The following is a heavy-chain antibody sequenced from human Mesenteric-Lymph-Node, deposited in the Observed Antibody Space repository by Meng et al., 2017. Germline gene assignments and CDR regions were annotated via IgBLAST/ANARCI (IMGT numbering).Heavy chain of an antibody. V-gene: IGHV3-21*01. CDR1: GFTFSSYS. J-gene: IGHJ4*02. D-gene: IGHD3-22*01. CDR2: ISSSSSYI. Sequence: GGSLRLSCAVSGFTFSSYSMNWVRQAPGKGLEWVSSISSSSSYIYYADSVKGRFTISRDNAKNSLYLQMNSLRAEDTAVYYCARVGRSTLVVIHSEGLDYWGQGTLVTVSS. CDR3: ARVGRSTLVVIHSEGLDY.